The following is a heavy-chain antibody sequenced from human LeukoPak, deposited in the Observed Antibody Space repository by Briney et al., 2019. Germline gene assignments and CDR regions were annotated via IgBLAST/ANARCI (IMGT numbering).Heavy chain of an antibody. J-gene: IGHJ4*02. CDR3: ARGGSTWSYVDY. CDR1: GFTFSDYY. D-gene: IGHD6-13*01. CDR2: ISGTSSYT. V-gene: IGHV3-11*05. Sequence: GGSLRLSCAASGFTFSDYYMSWIRQAPGKGLEWVSYISGTSSYTNYADSVKGRFTVSRDNPKNSLFLQMNSLRAEDAAVYYCARGGSTWSYVDYYGQGTLVIVSS.